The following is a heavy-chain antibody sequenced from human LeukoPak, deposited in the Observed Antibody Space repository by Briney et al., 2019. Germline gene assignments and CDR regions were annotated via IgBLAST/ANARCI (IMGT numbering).Heavy chain of an antibody. CDR2: FDPEDGET. J-gene: IGHJ5*02. Sequence: ASVNVSCKVSGYTLTELSMHWVRQAPGKGREWRGGFDPEDGETIYAQKSQGRVTMTEDTSTDTAYMELSSLRSEDTAVYYCATAPRGYCSGGSCWFDPWGQGTLVTVSS. V-gene: IGHV1-24*01. CDR3: ATAPRGYCSGGSCWFDP. D-gene: IGHD2-15*01. CDR1: GYTLTELS.